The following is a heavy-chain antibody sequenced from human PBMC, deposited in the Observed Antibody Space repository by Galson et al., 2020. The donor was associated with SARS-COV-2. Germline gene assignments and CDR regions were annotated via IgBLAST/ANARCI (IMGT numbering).Heavy chain of an antibody. V-gene: IGHV6-1*01. Sequence: SETLSLTCAISGDSVSSNSAAWNWIRRSPSRGLEWLGRTYYRSQWFNDYAVSLRSRITINSDTSRNQFSLQLNSVTPEDTAVYYCARGGYSGSGSDSSSYYYGMDVWGQGTTVSVSS. J-gene: IGHJ6*02. CDR1: GDSVSSNSAA. CDR3: ARGGYSGSGSDSSSYYYGMDV. D-gene: IGHD3-10*01. CDR2: TYYRSQWFN.